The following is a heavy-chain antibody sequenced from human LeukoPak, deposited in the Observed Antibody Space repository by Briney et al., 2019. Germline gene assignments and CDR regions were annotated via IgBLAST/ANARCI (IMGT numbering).Heavy chain of an antibody. Sequence: PSETLSLTCTVSGGSISSYYWSWVRQPPGKGMEWLGYIYYSGSTNYNPSLKSRVTISVDPSNNQFSLKLSSVTAADTAVYYCARAGGIRAFDIWGQGTMVTVSS. J-gene: IGHJ3*02. CDR1: GGSISSYY. D-gene: IGHD3-16*01. CDR3: ARAGGIRAFDI. V-gene: IGHV4-59*01. CDR2: IYYSGST.